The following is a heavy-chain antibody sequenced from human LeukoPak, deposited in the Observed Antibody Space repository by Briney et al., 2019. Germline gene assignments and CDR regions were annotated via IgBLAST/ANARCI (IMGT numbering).Heavy chain of an antibody. CDR3: AKDSTIGYFDY. D-gene: IGHD2-21*01. J-gene: IGHJ4*02. V-gene: IGHV4-34*01. CDR2: INHSGST. Sequence: SETLSLTCAVYGGSFSGYYWSWIRQPPGKGLEWIGEINHSGSTNYNPSLKSRVTISVDTSKNQFSLKLSSVTAADTALYYCAKDSTIGYFDYWGQGTLVTVSS. CDR1: GGSFSGYY.